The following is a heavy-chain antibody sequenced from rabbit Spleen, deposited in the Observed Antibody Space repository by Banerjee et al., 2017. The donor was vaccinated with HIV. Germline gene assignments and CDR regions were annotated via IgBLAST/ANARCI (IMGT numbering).Heavy chain of an antibody. D-gene: IGHD1-1*01. J-gene: IGHJ4*01. CDR2: INAATGKP. CDR1: GFSFSDRDV. CDR3: ARDLVGVIGWNFYL. V-gene: IGHV1S40*01. Sequence: QSLEESGGGLVKPEGSLTLTCKASGFSFSDRDVMCWVRHAPGKGLEWIACINAATGKPVYATWAKGRFTISRTSSTTVTLRMTSLTAADRATYFCARDLVGVIGWNFYLWGPGTLVTVS.